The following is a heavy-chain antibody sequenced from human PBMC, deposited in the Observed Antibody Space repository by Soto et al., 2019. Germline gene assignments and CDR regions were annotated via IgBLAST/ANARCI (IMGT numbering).Heavy chain of an antibody. CDR1: GGSMSSYY. V-gene: IGHV4-59*08. Sequence: QVQLQESGPGLVKPSETLSLTCTVSGGSMSSYYWSWIRQPPGKRLEWIAYIYYSGSTNYNPSLKSRVTISVDTSKNQFSLKLSSMTAADTAVYYCARHPADSNAGGFDIWGQGTMVTVSS. CDR2: IYYSGST. J-gene: IGHJ3*02. CDR3: ARHPADSNAGGFDI. D-gene: IGHD4-4*01.